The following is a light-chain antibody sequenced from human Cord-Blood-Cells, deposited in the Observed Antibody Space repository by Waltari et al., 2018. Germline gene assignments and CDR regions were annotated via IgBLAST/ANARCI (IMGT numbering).Light chain of an antibody. CDR2: DFS. CDR3: SSYTSSSTLV. J-gene: IGLJ3*02. V-gene: IGLV2-11*01. Sequence: QSALTQPRSVSGSPGQSVTISCTGTSSDVGGYYYVSWYQLHPGQAPKLMISDFSKRRSGVPDRFSGSKYGNTASLTSSGLQAEDEADYYCSSYTSSSTLVCGGGTKLTVL. CDR1: SSDVGGYYY.